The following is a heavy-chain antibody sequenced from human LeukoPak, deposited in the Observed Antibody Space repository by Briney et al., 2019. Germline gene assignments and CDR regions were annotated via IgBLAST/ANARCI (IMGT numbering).Heavy chain of an antibody. CDR2: INNVASHI. CDR3: TRDATYYLRYGYFDY. Sequence: PGGSLRLSCAASGFSISSSATNWVRQAPGKGLEWVSSINNVASHIYYAGSVRGRFTISRDNAKNLVYLQMNSLRAEDTAVYYCTRDATYYLRYGYFDYWGQGTLVTVSS. V-gene: IGHV3-21*01. J-gene: IGHJ4*02. D-gene: IGHD2/OR15-2a*01. CDR1: GFSISSSA.